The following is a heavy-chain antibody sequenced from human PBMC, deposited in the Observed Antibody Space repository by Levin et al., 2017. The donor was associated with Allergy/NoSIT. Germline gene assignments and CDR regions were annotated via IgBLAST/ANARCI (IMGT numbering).Heavy chain of an antibody. D-gene: IGHD6-13*01. CDR2: IYYSGST. CDR1: GGSISSYY. CDR3: ARDRGYSSSWYGLYYYGMDV. J-gene: IGHJ6*02. V-gene: IGHV4-59*01. Sequence: SETLSLTCTVSGGSISSYYWSWIRQPPGKGLEWIGYIYYSGSTNYNPSLKSRVTISVDTSKNQFSLKLSSVTAADTAVYYCARDRGYSSSWYGLYYYGMDVWGQGTTVTVSS.